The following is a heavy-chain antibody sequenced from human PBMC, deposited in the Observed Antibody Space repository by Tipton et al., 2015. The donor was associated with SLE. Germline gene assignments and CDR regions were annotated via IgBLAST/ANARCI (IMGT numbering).Heavy chain of an antibody. V-gene: IGHV4-61*02. J-gene: IGHJ4*02. CDR1: GVSISNSRYYSS. CDR2: ISSTGST. Sequence: TLSLTCTVSGVSISNSRYYSSWSWIRQSAGKGLEWIGRISSTGSTNYNPSLESRVTMSVDTSENQFSLRVTSVTAADTAMYYCARLAIRQWHTYFDYWGQGTLGTVSS. D-gene: IGHD6-19*01. CDR3: ARLAIRQWHTYFDY.